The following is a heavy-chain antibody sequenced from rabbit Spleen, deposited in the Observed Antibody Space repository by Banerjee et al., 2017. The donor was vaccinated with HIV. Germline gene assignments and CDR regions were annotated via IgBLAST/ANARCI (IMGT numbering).Heavy chain of an antibody. V-gene: IGHV1S40*01. J-gene: IGHJ6*01. Sequence: QQLVESGGGLVKPGASLTLTCKASGFSFSSSYYMCWVRQAPGKGLEWIGCIGMGRDTTNYASWAKGRFTISKTSSTTVTLQMTSLTAADTATYFCARADAFGIAGNGASLWGPGTLVTVS. CDR1: GFSFSSSYY. CDR2: IGMGRDTT. D-gene: IGHD4-2*01. CDR3: ARADAFGIAGNGASL.